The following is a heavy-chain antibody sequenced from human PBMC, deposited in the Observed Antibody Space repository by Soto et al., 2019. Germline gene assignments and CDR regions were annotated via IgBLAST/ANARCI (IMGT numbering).Heavy chain of an antibody. CDR3: ARGRRWLQYPLAY. CDR2: MNPNSGNT. V-gene: IGHV1-8*01. CDR1: GYTFTSYD. J-gene: IGHJ4*02. Sequence: AAVKVSCKASGYTFTSYDINWVRQATGQGREWMGWMNPNSGNTGYAQKFQGRVTMTRNTSISTAYMELSSLRSEDTAVYYCARGRRWLQYPLAYWGQGTLVTVSS. D-gene: IGHD5-12*01.